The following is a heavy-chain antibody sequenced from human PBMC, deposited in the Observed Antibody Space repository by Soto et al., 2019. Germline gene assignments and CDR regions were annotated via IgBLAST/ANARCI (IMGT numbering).Heavy chain of an antibody. CDR1: GFTFSGSA. CDR3: TRHAPDYDWGLDTRKKDAFDI. D-gene: IGHD3-16*01. J-gene: IGHJ3*02. CDR2: IRSKANSYAT. V-gene: IGHV3-73*01. Sequence: GGSLRLSCAASGFTFSGSAMHWVRQASGKGLEWVGRIRSKANSYATAYAASVKGRFTISRDDSKNTAYLQMNSLKTEDTAVYYCTRHAPDYDWGLDTRKKDAFDIWGQGTMVTVSS.